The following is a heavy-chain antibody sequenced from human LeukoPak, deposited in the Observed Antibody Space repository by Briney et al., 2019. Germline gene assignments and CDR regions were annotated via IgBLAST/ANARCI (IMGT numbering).Heavy chain of an antibody. CDR2: ISSNSTSTM. Sequence: PGGSLRLSCAASGFSFTYYQMNWVRQAPGKGLGWVSYISSNSTSTMYYADSVKGRFTISRDNAENSLYLQMNSLRAEDTAVYYCARDFPVLNVWGQGTTVTVSS. V-gene: IGHV3-48*03. D-gene: IGHD3-9*01. CDR1: GFSFTYYQ. CDR3: ARDFPVLNV. J-gene: IGHJ6*02.